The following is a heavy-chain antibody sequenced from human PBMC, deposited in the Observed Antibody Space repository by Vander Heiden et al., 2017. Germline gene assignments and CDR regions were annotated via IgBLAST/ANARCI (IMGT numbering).Heavy chain of an antibody. CDR1: GGTFSSYA. J-gene: IGHJ6*02. V-gene: IGHV1-69*10. CDR3: ARAIAVAGSFYYGMDV. CDR2: IIPILGIA. Sequence: QVQLVQSGAEVKKPGSSVKVSCKASGGTFSSYALSWVRQAPGQGLEWMGGIIPILGIANYAQKFQGRVTITADKSTSTAYMELSSLRSEDTAVYYCARAIAVAGSFYYGMDVWGQGTTVTVSS. D-gene: IGHD6-19*01.